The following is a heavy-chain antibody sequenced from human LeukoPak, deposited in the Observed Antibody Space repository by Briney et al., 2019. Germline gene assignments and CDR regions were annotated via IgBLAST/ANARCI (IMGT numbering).Heavy chain of an antibody. CDR1: GGSISSYY. CDR3: ARDSLTYYYDSSGYYY. D-gene: IGHD3-22*01. Sequence: PSETLSLTCTFSGGSISSYYWSWIRQPAGKGLEWIGRIQTSGSTNYNPSLKSRVTMSVDTSKNQVSLKLSSVTAADTAVYYCARDSLTYYYDSSGYYYWGQGTLVTVSS. CDR2: IQTSGST. J-gene: IGHJ4*02. V-gene: IGHV4-4*07.